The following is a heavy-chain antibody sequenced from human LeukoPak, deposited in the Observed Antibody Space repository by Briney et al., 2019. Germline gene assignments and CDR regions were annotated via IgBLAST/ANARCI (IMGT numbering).Heavy chain of an antibody. CDR2: ISSSGSTI. V-gene: IGHV3-11*04. D-gene: IGHD3-3*01. CDR3: TRVSWRGEIF. J-gene: IGHJ4*02. CDR1: GFTFSDYY. Sequence: GGSLRLSCAASGFTFSDYYMSWIRQAPGKGLEWVSYISSSGSTIYYADSVKGRFTISRDNAKKSLFLQMTSLRAEDTAVYYCTRVSWRGEIFWGQGTLVSVSS.